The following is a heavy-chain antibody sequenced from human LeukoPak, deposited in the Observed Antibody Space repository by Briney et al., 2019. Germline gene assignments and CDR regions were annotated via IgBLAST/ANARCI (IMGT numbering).Heavy chain of an antibody. V-gene: IGHV3-74*01. J-gene: IGHJ4*02. Sequence: GGSLRLSCAASGFTFSSYWTHWVRQAPGKGLVWVSRINSDETSTSYADSVKGRFTISRDNAQKTLYLQMNSLRAEDTAVYYCATSTYCSGGSCYSRTFQYWGQGTLVTVSS. CDR1: GFTFSSYW. D-gene: IGHD2-15*01. CDR2: INSDETST. CDR3: ATSTYCSGGSCYSRTFQY.